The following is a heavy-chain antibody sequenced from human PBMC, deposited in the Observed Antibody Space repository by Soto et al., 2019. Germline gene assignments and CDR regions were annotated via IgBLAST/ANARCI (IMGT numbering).Heavy chain of an antibody. V-gene: IGHV1-18*01. CDR1: GYTFTHFY. CDR2: ISPHNFNT. CDR3: ARDEGGYDILTGYYKAHHFDY. J-gene: IGHJ4*02. Sequence: ASVKVSCKASGYTFTHFYITWVRQAPGQGLEWMGAISPHNFNTNYAQKFRGRVTLTTEKSTNTAYMDLRSLTSDNTAVYYCARDEGGYDILTGYYKAHHFDYWGQGVPVTVSS. D-gene: IGHD3-9*01.